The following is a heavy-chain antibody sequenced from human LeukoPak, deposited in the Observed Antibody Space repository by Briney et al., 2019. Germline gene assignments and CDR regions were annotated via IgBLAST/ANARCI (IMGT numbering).Heavy chain of an antibody. CDR1: GYTFTIYG. J-gene: IGHJ4*02. D-gene: IGHD6-19*01. CDR2: ISAYNGNT. V-gene: IGHV1-18*01. CDR3: ARSYSWLAPNFDY. Sequence: ASVKVSCKAAGYTFTIYGISWVRQAPGQGLEWMGWISAYNGNTNYAQKLQGRFTMTTDTSTSTAYMELRSLRSDDTAAHYCARSYSWLAPNFDYWGQGTLVTVSS.